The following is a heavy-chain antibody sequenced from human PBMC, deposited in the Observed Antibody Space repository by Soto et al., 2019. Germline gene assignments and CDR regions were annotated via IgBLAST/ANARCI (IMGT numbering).Heavy chain of an antibody. J-gene: IGHJ4*02. CDR1: GFTFSSYA. V-gene: IGHV3-23*01. CDR3: AKLRRQQLVRYYFDY. Sequence: GGSLRLSCAASGFTFSSYAMSCVRQVPGKGLEWVSAISGSGGITYYADSVKGRFTISRDNSKNTLYMQMNSLRAEDTAVYYCAKLRRQQLVRYYFDYWGQGTLVTVSS. CDR2: ISGSGGIT. D-gene: IGHD6-13*01.